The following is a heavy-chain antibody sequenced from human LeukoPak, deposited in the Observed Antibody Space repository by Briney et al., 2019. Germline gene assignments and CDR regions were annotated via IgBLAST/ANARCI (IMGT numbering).Heavy chain of an antibody. CDR1: GGSISSYY. Sequence: SETLSPTCTVSGGSISSYYWSWIRQPPGKGLEWIGYIYYSGSTNYNPSLKSRVTISVDTSKNQFSLKLSSVTAADTAVYYCARAWDYWGQGTLVTVSS. CDR2: IYYSGST. J-gene: IGHJ4*02. V-gene: IGHV4-59*01. CDR3: ARAWDY.